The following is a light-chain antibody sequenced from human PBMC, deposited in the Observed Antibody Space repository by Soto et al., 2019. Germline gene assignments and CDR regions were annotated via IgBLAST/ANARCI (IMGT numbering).Light chain of an antibody. Sequence: EIVMTQSPATLSVSPGERATLSCRASQSVSSNLAWYQQKPGQAPRLLIYGASTRATGIPARFSVSGSGTEFTLTISSLQSEDFAVYCCQQYNNWPPLTFGGGTKVEIK. J-gene: IGKJ4*01. CDR2: GAS. CDR3: QQYNNWPPLT. V-gene: IGKV3-15*01. CDR1: QSVSSN.